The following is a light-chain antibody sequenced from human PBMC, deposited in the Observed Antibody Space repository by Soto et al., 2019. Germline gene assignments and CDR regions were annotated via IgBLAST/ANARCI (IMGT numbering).Light chain of an antibody. CDR3: SSYTSRETWV. J-gene: IGLJ3*02. V-gene: IGLV2-14*01. Sequence: QSALAQPASVSGSPGQSITISCTGTNSDVGGYNYVSWYQQFPGKAPKLMIHVVSNRPSGVSNRFSGSKSGNTASLTISGLQADDEADYYCSSYTSRETWVFGGGTKLTVL. CDR1: NSDVGGYNY. CDR2: VVS.